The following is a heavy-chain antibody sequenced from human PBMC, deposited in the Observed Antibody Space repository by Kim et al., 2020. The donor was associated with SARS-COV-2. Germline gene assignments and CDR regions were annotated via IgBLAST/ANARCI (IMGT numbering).Heavy chain of an antibody. V-gene: IGHV5-10-1*01. CDR1: GYSFTSYW. CDR2: IDPSDSYT. D-gene: IGHD6-6*01. Sequence: GESLKISCKGSGYSFTSYWISWVRQMPGKGLEWMGRIDPSDSYTNYSPSFQGHVTISADKSISAAYLQWSSLKASDTAMYYCARRSSSSILRYYGMDVWGQGTTVTVSS. J-gene: IGHJ6*02. CDR3: ARRSSSSILRYYGMDV.